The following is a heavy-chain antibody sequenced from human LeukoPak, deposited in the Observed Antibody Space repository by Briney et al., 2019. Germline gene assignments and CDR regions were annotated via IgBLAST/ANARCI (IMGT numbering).Heavy chain of an antibody. CDR1: GFTFSSYS. CDR2: ISSSSSHI. V-gene: IGHV3-21*01. Sequence: PGGSLRLSCAASGFTFSSYSMNWVRQAPGKGLEWVSSISSSSSHIYYADSVKGRFTISRDNAKNSLYLQMNSLRAEDTAVYYCASESTSLSSAIDYWGQGTLVTVSS. D-gene: IGHD2-15*01. CDR3: ASESTSLSSAIDY. J-gene: IGHJ4*02.